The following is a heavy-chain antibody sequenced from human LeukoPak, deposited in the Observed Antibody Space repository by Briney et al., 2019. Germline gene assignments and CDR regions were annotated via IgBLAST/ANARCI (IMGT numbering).Heavy chain of an antibody. CDR3: ARTDTAMVDY. Sequence: PSETLSLTCAVSGYSISSGYYWGWIRQPPGKGLEWIGSIYHSGSTYYNPSLKSRVTTSVDTSKNQFSLKLSSVTAADTAVYYCARTDTAMVDYWGQGTLVTVSS. CDR1: GYSISSGYY. V-gene: IGHV4-38-2*01. J-gene: IGHJ4*02. CDR2: IYHSGST. D-gene: IGHD5-18*01.